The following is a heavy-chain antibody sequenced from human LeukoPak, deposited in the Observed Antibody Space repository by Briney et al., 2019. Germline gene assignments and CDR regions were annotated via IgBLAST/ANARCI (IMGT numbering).Heavy chain of an antibody. Sequence: SQTLSLTCAVYGGSISSGGYSWSWIRQPPGKGLEWIGYIYHSGSTYYNPSLKSRVTISVDRSKNQFSLKLSSVTAADTAVYYCARGAHDSSGYYYWHYFDYWGQGTLVTVSS. V-gene: IGHV4-30-2*01. J-gene: IGHJ4*02. CDR3: ARGAHDSSGYYYWHYFDY. D-gene: IGHD3-22*01. CDR2: IYHSGST. CDR1: GGSISSGGYS.